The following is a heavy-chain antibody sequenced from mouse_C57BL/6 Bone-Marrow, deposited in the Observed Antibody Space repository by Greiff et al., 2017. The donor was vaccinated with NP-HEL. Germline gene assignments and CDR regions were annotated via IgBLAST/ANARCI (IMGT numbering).Heavy chain of an antibody. CDR1: FSPFPSSY. J-gene: IGHJ2*01. D-gene: IGHD1-1*02. CDR2: INPNNGGT. V-gene: IGHV1-26*01. CDR3: ARGSLDY. Sequence: QLQQSGPELVHPLSSFPPSFPSSFSPFPSSYINFFPHIHGKSLEWIGDINPNNGGTSYNQKFKGKATLTVDKSSSTAYMELRSLTSEDSAVYYCARGSLDYWGQGTTLTVSS.